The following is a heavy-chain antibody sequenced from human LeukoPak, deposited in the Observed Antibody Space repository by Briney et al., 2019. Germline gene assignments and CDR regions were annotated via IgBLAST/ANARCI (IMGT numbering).Heavy chain of an antibody. Sequence: PSETLSLTCTVSGDSISGYYWNWIRQPPGKGLEWIGEIHHSGSTSNNPSLKSRVTISIDTSKNQFSLNLSSVTAADTAVYYCARGYGGSYQYFDDWGQGTLVTVSS. CDR3: ARGYGGSYQYFDD. CDR2: IHHSGST. CDR1: GDSISGYY. J-gene: IGHJ4*02. D-gene: IGHD1-26*01. V-gene: IGHV4-34*01.